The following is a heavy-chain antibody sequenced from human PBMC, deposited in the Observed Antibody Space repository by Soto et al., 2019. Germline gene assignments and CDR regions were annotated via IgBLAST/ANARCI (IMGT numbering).Heavy chain of an antibody. Sequence: ASVKVSCKASGYTFTSYGISWVRQAPGQGLEWMGWISAYNGNTNYAQKLQGRVTMTTDTSTSTAYMELRSLRSDDTAVYYCARVTGDILTGSGAFDTWGQGTMVTVSS. V-gene: IGHV1-18*01. CDR3: ARVTGDILTGSGAFDT. J-gene: IGHJ3*02. CDR2: ISAYNGNT. CDR1: GYTFTSYG. D-gene: IGHD3-9*01.